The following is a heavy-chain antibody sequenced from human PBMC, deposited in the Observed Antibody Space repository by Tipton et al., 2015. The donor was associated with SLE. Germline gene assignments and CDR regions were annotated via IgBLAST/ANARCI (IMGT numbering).Heavy chain of an antibody. J-gene: IGHJ4*02. CDR1: GGSFSGYY. D-gene: IGHD5-18*01. V-gene: IGHV4-34*01. CDR3: ARSSGRGYSYGIGY. Sequence: LACAVYGGSFSGYYWSWIRQPPGKGLEWIGEINHSGSTNYNPSLKSRVTISVDTSKNQFSLKLSSVTAADTAVYYCARSSGRGYSYGIGYWGQGTLVTVSS. CDR2: INHSGST.